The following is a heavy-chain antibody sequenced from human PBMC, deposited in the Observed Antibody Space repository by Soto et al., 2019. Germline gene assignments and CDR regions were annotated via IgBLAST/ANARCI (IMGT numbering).Heavy chain of an antibody. Sequence: GGSLRLSCAASGFTFSSYWMHWVRQAPGKGLVWVSRINSDGSSTSYADSVKGRFTISRDNAKNTLYLQMNSLRDEDTAVYYCARDLWSGPQYYYYCYGMDVWGQGTKVRVSS. CDR2: INSDGSST. J-gene: IGHJ6*02. CDR3: ARDLWSGPQYYYYCYGMDV. CDR1: GFTFSSYW. V-gene: IGHV3-74*01. D-gene: IGHD3-3*01.